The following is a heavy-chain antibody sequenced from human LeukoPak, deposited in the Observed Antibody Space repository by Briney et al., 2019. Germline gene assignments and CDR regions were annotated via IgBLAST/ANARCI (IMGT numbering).Heavy chain of an antibody. Sequence: PSETLSLTCTISGDSISTYYWSWIRQPPGKGLEWIGSIYYSGSTYYNPSLKSRVTISVDTSKNQFSLKLSSVTAADTAVYYCARVWTSFVDFWSGPRGCFDYWGQGTLVTVSS. J-gene: IGHJ4*02. CDR3: ARVWTSFVDFWSGPRGCFDY. CDR1: GDSISTYY. CDR2: IYYSGST. V-gene: IGHV4-39*07. D-gene: IGHD3-3*01.